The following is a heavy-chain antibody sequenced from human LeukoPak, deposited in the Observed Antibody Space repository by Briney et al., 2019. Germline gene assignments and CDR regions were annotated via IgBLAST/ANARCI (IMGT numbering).Heavy chain of an antibody. CDR2: INTNTGNP. V-gene: IGHV7-4-1*02. J-gene: IGHJ6*03. Sequence: ASVKVSCKASGYTFTSYAMNWVRQAPGQGLEWMGWINTNTGNPTYAQGFTGRFVFSLDTSVGTAYLQISSLKAEDTAVYYCARDRRYSSSFAKGYYYMDVWGKGTTVTVSS. CDR1: GYTFTSYA. CDR3: ARDRRYSSSFAKGYYYMDV. D-gene: IGHD6-6*01.